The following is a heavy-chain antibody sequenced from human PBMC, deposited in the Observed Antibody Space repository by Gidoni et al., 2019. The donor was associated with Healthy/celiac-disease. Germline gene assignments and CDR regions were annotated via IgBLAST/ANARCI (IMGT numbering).Heavy chain of an antibody. CDR3: AHRTNDYGGTPLMEY. Sequence: QITLKESGPTLVKPTQTLTLTCTFSGFSLSTSGVGVGWIRQPPGKALEWLALIYWDDDKRYSPSLKSRLTITKDTSKNQVVLTMTNMDPMDTATYYCAHRTNDYGGTPLMEYWGQGTLVTVSS. CDR1: GFSLSTSGVG. J-gene: IGHJ4*02. D-gene: IGHD4-17*01. V-gene: IGHV2-5*02. CDR2: IYWDDDK.